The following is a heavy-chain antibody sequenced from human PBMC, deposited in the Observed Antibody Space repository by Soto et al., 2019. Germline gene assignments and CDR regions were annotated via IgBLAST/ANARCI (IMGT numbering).Heavy chain of an antibody. J-gene: IGHJ6*02. CDR2: IYYSGST. CDR1: GGSISSGGYY. Sequence: SETLSLTCTVSGGSISSGGYYWSWIRQHPGKGLEWIGYIYYSGSTYYNPSLKSRVTISVDTSKNQFSLKLSSVTAADTAVYYCARAEGYCSGGSCYSKSYYYYGMDVWGQGTTVTVSS. CDR3: ARAEGYCSGGSCYSKSYYYYGMDV. D-gene: IGHD2-15*01. V-gene: IGHV4-31*03.